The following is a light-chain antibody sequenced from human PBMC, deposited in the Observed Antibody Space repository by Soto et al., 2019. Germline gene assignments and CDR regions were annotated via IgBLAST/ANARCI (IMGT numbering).Light chain of an antibody. V-gene: IGKV3-15*01. CDR3: QQYNNWPLYT. CDR1: QSVSSN. Sequence: EIVMTQSPATLSVSPGERATLSCRASQSVSSNLAWYQQKPGQAPRLLIYGASTRATGIPARFSGSGSGTEFTLTISSLXSEDFAVYYCQQYNNWPLYTFGQGTKVDIK. J-gene: IGKJ2*01. CDR2: GAS.